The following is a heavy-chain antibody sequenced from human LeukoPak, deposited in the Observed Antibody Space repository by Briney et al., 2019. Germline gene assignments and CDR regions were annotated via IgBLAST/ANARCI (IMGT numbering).Heavy chain of an antibody. CDR3: ARLTNVLRFFTDY. V-gene: IGHV4-59*05. CDR1: GFTFTDYY. J-gene: IGHJ4*02. D-gene: IGHD3-3*01. Sequence: GSLRLSCAASGFTFTDYYMNWIRQAPGKGLEWIGSIYYSGSTYYNPSLKSRVTISVDTSKNQFSLKLSSVTAADTAVYYCARLTNVLRFFTDYWGQGTLVTVSS. CDR2: IYYSGST.